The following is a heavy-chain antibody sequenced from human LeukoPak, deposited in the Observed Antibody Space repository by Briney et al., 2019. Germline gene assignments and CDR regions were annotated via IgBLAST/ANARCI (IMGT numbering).Heavy chain of an antibody. CDR2: NQQDGSEK. CDR1: GFPFIFYG. V-gene: IGHV3-7*01. D-gene: IGHD3-10*01. Sequence: GGPLGLSCEASGFPFIFYGLTGFPKAPGRGREGVANNQQDGSEKYYVDSVKGRFIISRDNAKNSLYLQMNSLRAEDTAVYYCARVRKLRTRGVMDPLDYWGQGTLVTVSS. J-gene: IGHJ4*02. CDR3: ARVRKLRTRGVMDPLDY.